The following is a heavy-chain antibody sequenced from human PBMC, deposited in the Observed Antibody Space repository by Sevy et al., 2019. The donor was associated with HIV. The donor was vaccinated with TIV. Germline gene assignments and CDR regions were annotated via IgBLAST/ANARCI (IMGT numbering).Heavy chain of an antibody. D-gene: IGHD6-19*01. Sequence: GGSLRLSCAASGFTFSSFGMHWVHQAPGKGLEWVAVIWYDGSSKFYADSVKGRFTISRDNSTNTLYLQMSSLRAEDTAMYYCARVTGGSGWYVFDYWGQGTLVTVSS. V-gene: IGHV3-33*01. J-gene: IGHJ4*02. CDR3: ARVTGGSGWYVFDY. CDR2: IWYDGSSK. CDR1: GFTFSSFG.